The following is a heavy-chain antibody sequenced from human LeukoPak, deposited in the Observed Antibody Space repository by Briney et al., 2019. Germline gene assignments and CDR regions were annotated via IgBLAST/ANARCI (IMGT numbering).Heavy chain of an antibody. CDR3: ARDSKGYSSSSHYYYYYMDV. CDR1: GYTFTSYG. V-gene: IGHV1-18*01. J-gene: IGHJ6*03. D-gene: IGHD6-13*01. CDR2: ISAYNGNT. Sequence: ASVKVSCKASGYTFTSYGISWVRQAPGQGLEWMGWISAYNGNTNYAQKLQGRVTMTTDTSTSTAYMELSSLRSEDTAVYYCARDSKGYSSSSHYYYYYMDVWGKGTTVTVSS.